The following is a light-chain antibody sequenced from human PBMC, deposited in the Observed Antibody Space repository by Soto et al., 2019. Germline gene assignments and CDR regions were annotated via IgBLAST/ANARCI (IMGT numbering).Light chain of an antibody. Sequence: EIVLTQSPGTLSLSPGERATLSCRASQSVSSSYLTWYQQKPGQAPRLLIYGASSRATGIPDRFSGSVSGTDFTLTISRLAPEDFAVYYCQQYGSSPLFTFGGGTKVEIK. CDR3: QQYGSSPLFT. CDR1: QSVSSSY. V-gene: IGKV3-20*01. CDR2: GAS. J-gene: IGKJ4*01.